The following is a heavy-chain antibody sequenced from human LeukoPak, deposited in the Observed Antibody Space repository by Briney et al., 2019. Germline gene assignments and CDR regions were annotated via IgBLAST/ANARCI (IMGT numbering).Heavy chain of an antibody. D-gene: IGHD6-6*01. CDR1: VGSISSSSYY. Sequence: TSETLSLTCTVSVGSISSSSYYWGWIRQPPGKGLEWFGSIYYSGSTYYNPSLKSRVTISVDTSKNQFSLKQSSATAADTAVYYCARKYSTVGYYFDYWGQGTLVTVSS. CDR2: IYYSGST. CDR3: ARKYSTVGYYFDY. V-gene: IGHV4-39*01. J-gene: IGHJ4*02.